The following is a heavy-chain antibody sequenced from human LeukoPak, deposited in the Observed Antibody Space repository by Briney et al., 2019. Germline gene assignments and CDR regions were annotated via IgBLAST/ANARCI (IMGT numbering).Heavy chain of an antibody. CDR1: GFTFSSYS. CDR2: VSSSSSYI. J-gene: IGHJ4*02. Sequence: GGSLRLSCAASGFTFSSYSMNWVRQAPGKGLEWVSSVSSSSSYIYYADSVKGRFTISRDNAKNSLYLQMNSLRAEDTAVYYCARSSYDFWSGYYLDYWGQGTLVTVSS. V-gene: IGHV3-21*01. D-gene: IGHD3-3*01. CDR3: ARSSYDFWSGYYLDY.